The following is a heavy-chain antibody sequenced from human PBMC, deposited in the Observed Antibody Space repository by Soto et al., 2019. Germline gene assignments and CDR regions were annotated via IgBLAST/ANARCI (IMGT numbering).Heavy chain of an antibody. CDR2: INAGNGNT. V-gene: IGHV1-3*01. Sequence: QVQLVQSGAEVKKPGASVKVSCKASGYTFTSYAMHWVRQAPGQRLEWMGWINAGNGNTKYSQKFQGRVTITRDTSASTAYMELSSLRSEDTAVYYCASAGGGSYYGVDFDYWGQGTLVTVSS. J-gene: IGHJ4*02. CDR3: ASAGGGSYYGVDFDY. CDR1: GYTFTSYA. D-gene: IGHD1-26*01.